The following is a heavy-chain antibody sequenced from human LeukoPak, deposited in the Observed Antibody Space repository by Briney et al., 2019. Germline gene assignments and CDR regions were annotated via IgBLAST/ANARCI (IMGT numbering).Heavy chain of an antibody. CDR1: GGSISSYY. Sequence: NPSETLSLTCTVSGGSISSYYWSWIRQPPRKRLEWIGYIYYSGSTSYNPSLKSRVTISVDTSKNQISLKLSSVTAADTAVYYCARDLGVMVRAFDIWGQGTMVTVSS. J-gene: IGHJ3*02. CDR2: IYYSGST. CDR3: ARDLGVMVRAFDI. D-gene: IGHD5-18*01. V-gene: IGHV4-59*01.